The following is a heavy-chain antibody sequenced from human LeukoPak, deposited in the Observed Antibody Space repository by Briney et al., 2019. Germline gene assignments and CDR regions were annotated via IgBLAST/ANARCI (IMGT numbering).Heavy chain of an antibody. D-gene: IGHD5-24*01. CDR3: ARGPDDFDY. V-gene: IGHV4-59*01. CDR1: GGSIYSYY. Sequence: SETLSLTCTVSGGSIYSYYWSWIRQPPGKGLEWIGYIYYTGSTRCNPSLKSRVTISVDTSKNQFSLKLSSVTAADTAVYYCARGPDDFDYWGQGTLVTVSS. CDR2: IYYTGST. J-gene: IGHJ4*02.